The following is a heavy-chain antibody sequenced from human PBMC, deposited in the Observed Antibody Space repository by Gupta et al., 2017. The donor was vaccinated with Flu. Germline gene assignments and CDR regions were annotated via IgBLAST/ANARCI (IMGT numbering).Heavy chain of an antibody. J-gene: IGHJ4*02. CDR1: GFTFSSYW. CDR3: AKLAVTIVAI. Sequence: EVQLAESGGGLVQPGGSLRLSCAASGFTFSSYWMHWVRQVPGKGLVWVSRINSDGGTTYYADSVKGRFTISRDNAKNTLYLQMNSLRADDTAVYYCAKLAVTIVAIWGQGTLVTVSS. D-gene: IGHD5-12*01. V-gene: IGHV3-74*01. CDR2: INSDGGTT.